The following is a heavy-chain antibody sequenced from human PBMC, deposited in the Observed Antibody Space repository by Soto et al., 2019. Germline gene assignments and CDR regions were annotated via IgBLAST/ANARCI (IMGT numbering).Heavy chain of an antibody. Sequence: SETLSLTCAVSGYSISSGYYWGWIWQPPGKGLEWIGSIYHSGSTYYNPSLKSRVTISVDTSKNQFSLKLSSVTAADTAVYYCARDSGYSYGLWGQGTLVTVSS. J-gene: IGHJ4*02. CDR1: GYSISSGYY. D-gene: IGHD5-18*01. CDR2: IYHSGST. V-gene: IGHV4-38-2*02. CDR3: ARDSGYSYGL.